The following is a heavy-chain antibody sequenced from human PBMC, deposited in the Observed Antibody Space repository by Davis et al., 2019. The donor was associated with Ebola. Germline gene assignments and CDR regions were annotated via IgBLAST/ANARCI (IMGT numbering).Heavy chain of an antibody. Sequence: GESLKISCAASGFTFDDHSMHWVRQVPGKGLEWVSLISWDGGYTHYSDSVRGRFIISRDNTKNSLYLQLNSLRPEDTALYFCAKDVSGDGGIDPWGQGTPVTVSS. D-gene: IGHD1-26*01. CDR1: GFTFDDHS. J-gene: IGHJ5*02. CDR3: AKDVSGDGGIDP. V-gene: IGHV3-43*01. CDR2: ISWDGGYT.